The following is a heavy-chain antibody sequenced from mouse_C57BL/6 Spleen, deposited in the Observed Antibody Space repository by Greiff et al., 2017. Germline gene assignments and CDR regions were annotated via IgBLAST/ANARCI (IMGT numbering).Heavy chain of an antibody. J-gene: IGHJ1*03. CDR2: SRNKANDYTT. Sequence: EVKLMESGGGLVQSGRSLRLSCATSGFTFSDFYMEWVRQAPGKGLEWIAASRNKANDYTTEYSASVKGRFIVSRDTSQSILYLQMNALIAEDTAIYYCARNYYGNYDWYFDVWGTGTTVTVSS. CDR1: GFTFSDFY. CDR3: ARNYYGNYDWYFDV. V-gene: IGHV7-1*01. D-gene: IGHD2-1*01.